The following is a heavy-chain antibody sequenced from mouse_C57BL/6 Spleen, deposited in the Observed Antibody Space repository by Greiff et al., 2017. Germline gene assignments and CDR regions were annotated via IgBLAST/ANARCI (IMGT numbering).Heavy chain of an antibody. CDR1: GYTFTSYW. CDR3: AIPGSPFAY. J-gene: IGHJ2*01. V-gene: IGHV1-74*01. CDR2: IRPSDSDN. Sequence: VQLQQPGAELVKPGASVKVSCKASGYTFTSYWMHWVKQRPGQGLEWIGRIRPSDSDNNYNQKFKGKATLTVDKSSSSAYMQLSSLTSEDSAVYYCAIPGSPFAYWGQGTALTVSS. D-gene: IGHD1-1*01.